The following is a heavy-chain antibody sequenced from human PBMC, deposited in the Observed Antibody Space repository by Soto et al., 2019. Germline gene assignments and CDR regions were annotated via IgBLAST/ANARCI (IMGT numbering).Heavy chain of an antibody. CDR2: IRNKANSYTT. CDR3: SRAGILTTPYYFDY. J-gene: IGHJ4*01. V-gene: IGHV3-72*01. CDR1: GFTFSDHY. D-gene: IGHD4-4*01. Sequence: GGSLRLSCAAFGFTFSDHYMDWVRQAPGKGLEWVGRIRNKANSYTTEYAASVKGRFTISRDDSRNSLFLQMNSLKTEDTAVYYCSRAGILTTPYYFDYWGQGTLVTVSS.